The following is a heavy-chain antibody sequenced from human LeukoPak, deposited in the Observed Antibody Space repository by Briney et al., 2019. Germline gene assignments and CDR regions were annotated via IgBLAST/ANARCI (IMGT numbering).Heavy chain of an antibody. D-gene: IGHD3-10*01. CDR1: GYTLTELS. V-gene: IGHV1-24*01. J-gene: IGHJ6*02. CDR2: FDPEDGET. Sequence: ASVKVSCKVSGYTLTELSMHWVRQAPGKGLEWMGGFDPEDGETIYAQKFQGRVTMTEDTSTDTAYMELSSLRSEDTAVYYCATATMVRGVIPYYYYGMDVWGQGTTVTASS. CDR3: ATATMVRGVIPYYYYGMDV.